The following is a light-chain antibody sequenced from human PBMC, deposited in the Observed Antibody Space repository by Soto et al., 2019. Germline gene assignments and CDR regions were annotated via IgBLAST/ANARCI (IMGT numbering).Light chain of an antibody. CDR3: SSYAGSNNWV. CDR1: SSDVGDYNF. V-gene: IGLV2-8*01. CDR2: EVS. Sequence: QSALTQPPSASGSPGQSVTISCTGTSSDVGDYNFVSWFQQHPGKAPKLMIYEVSKLPSGVPDRFSGSKSGNTASLTVSGLQAEDEADYYCSSYAGSNNWVFGGGTKLTVL. J-gene: IGLJ3*02.